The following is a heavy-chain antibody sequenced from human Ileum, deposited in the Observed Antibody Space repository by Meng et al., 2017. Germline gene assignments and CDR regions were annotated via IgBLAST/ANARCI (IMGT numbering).Heavy chain of an antibody. V-gene: IGHV3-23*01. CDR3: ARYRYHRSNFYGLDV. J-gene: IGHJ6*02. D-gene: IGHD3-10*01. CDR2: IGLDRIT. CDR1: GFTFNNFA. Sequence: GESLKISCAASGFTFNNFAMSWVRQAPGKGLEWVSAIGLDRITHHSDSVKGRFTISRDHSGSPLYLQMDSLRADDTAVYYCARYRYHRSNFYGLDVWGQGTTVTVSS.